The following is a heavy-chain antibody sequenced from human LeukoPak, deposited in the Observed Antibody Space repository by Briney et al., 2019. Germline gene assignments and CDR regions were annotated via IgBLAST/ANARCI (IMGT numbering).Heavy chain of an antibody. CDR1: GFNFDNFA. CDR2: ISHDGRTR. J-gene: IGHJ4*02. V-gene: IGHV3-30*04. CDR3: ARPSPPGDGYNPPDH. D-gene: IGHD5-24*01. Sequence: GKCLTLSCVVSGFNFDNFAMHWVRQSLGKGLEWVAVISHDGRTRYYADSMKGRITISRDNSKNTLFLQMNNLRSQDTAVYFCARPSPPGDGYNPPDHWGQGTLVTVSS.